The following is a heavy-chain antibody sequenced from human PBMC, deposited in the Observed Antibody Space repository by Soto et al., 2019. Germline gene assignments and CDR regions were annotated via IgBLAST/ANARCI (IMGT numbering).Heavy chain of an antibody. CDR3: TRGLASGDY. CDR1: GYIFTNFY. Sequence: QVQLVQPGAEVKKPGASVKFSCKASGYIFTNFYIHWMRQAPGQGLEWIGIINPNGGSTNYAQNFQGRVTMTRDTSTSTVYMDLSSLRPEDTAVYYCTRGLASGDYWGQGTLITVSS. J-gene: IGHJ4*02. V-gene: IGHV1-46*03. CDR2: INPNGGST. D-gene: IGHD6-6*01.